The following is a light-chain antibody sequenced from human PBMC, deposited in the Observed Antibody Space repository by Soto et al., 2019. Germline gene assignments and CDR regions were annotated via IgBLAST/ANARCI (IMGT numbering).Light chain of an antibody. V-gene: IGKV3-20*01. CDR2: GAS. J-gene: IGKJ1*01. Sequence: EIVMTQSPATLSVSPGERATLSCRASQSVSSSYLTWYQQKPGQAPRLLIYGASFRPTGIPDRFSGSGSGTDFTLTISRLEPEDFAVYYCQHYGSSLWTFGQGTKVDIK. CDR1: QSVSSSY. CDR3: QHYGSSLWT.